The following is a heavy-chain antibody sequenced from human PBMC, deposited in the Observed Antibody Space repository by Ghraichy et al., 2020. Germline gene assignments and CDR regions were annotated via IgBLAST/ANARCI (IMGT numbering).Heavy chain of an antibody. D-gene: IGHD2-21*02. CDR3: AREIPYCGGVCNYFDS. J-gene: IGHJ4*02. CDR2: INAIGST. CDR1: GASISSGSYY. Sequence: SETLSLTCTVSGASISSGSYYWSWIRQPAGKGLEWIGRINAIGSTYYNPSLKSRVTISIDTSKNQFSLELSSVTAADTALYYCAREIPYCGGVCNYFDSWGQGTLVRVSS. V-gene: IGHV4-61*02.